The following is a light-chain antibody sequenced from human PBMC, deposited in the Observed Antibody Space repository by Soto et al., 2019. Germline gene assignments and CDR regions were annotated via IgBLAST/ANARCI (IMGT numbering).Light chain of an antibody. CDR1: SSDVGGYNY. Sequence: QSALTQPASVSGSPGQSITISCTGTSSDVGGYNYGSWYQQHPGKAPKLMIYEVSNRPSGVSNRFSGSKSGNTASLTISGLQAEDEAHYYCSSYTSSSTVVFGGGTKLTVL. CDR2: EVS. J-gene: IGLJ2*01. V-gene: IGLV2-14*01. CDR3: SSYTSSSTVV.